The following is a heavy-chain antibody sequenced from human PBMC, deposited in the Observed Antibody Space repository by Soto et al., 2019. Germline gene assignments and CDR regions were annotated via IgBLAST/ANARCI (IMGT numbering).Heavy chain of an antibody. CDR3: ATSFGSGSRAFDY. J-gene: IGHJ4*02. Sequence: QVQLVQSGAEVKRPGSSVKVSCKASGDTFSFYSINWVRQAPGLGLEWMGRVNPILSMSNYAQRVQGRVPMTADKSTSTANLELSGLRSEDTAMYYCATSFGSGSRAFDYWGQGALVTVSS. V-gene: IGHV1-69*04. CDR2: VNPILSMS. CDR1: GDTFSFYS. D-gene: IGHD3-10*01.